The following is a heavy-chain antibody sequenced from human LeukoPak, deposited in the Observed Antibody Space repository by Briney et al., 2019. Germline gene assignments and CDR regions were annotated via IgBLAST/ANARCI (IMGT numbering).Heavy chain of an antibody. J-gene: IGHJ3*02. Sequence: GGSLRLSCAASRFTVSSNYMSWVRQAPGKGLEWVSVIYTGGSTYYADSVKGRFTISRDNSKNTLYLQMNSLRAEDTAVYYCARAKKDIVVVVAATEGRDAFDIWGQGTMVTVSS. V-gene: IGHV3-53*01. D-gene: IGHD2-15*01. CDR3: ARAKKDIVVVVAATEGRDAFDI. CDR1: RFTVSSNY. CDR2: IYTGGST.